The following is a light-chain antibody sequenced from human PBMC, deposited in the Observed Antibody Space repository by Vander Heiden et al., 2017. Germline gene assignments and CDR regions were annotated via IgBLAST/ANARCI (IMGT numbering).Light chain of an antibody. CDR1: SGHSNYA. J-gene: IGLJ3*02. V-gene: IGLV4-69*01. Sequence: LALPQSPSASPSLGASVTLPSTLTSGHSNYAIAWHQQQPEKGPRYLMKINKDGSHTKGDGIPDRFSSSSSGAERHLLISSLQSEDEADYYCQTWDSGIQVFGGGTKLTVL. CDR2: INKDGSH. CDR3: QTWDSGIQV.